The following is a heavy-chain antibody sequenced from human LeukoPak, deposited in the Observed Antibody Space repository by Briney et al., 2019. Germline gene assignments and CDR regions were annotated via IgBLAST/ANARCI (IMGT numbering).Heavy chain of an antibody. V-gene: IGHV3-48*03. CDR3: AGGPHFYYYMDV. J-gene: IGHJ6*03. CDR2: ISSSGNTI. CDR1: GFTFSSYD. Sequence: PGGSLRLPCAASGFTFSSYDMNWVRQAPGKGLEWVSYISSSGNTINYADSVKGRFTISRDNAKNSLYLQMNSQRAEDTAVYYCAGGPHFYYYMDVWGKGTTVTVSS.